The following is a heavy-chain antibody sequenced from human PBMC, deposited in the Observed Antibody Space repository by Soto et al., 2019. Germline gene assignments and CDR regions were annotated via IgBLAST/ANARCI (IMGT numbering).Heavy chain of an antibody. J-gene: IGHJ4*02. D-gene: IGHD3-22*01. CDR2: IIPIFGTA. CDR1: GGAFSSDA. CDR3: ARLRGIVVAKGGDY. Sequence: ASVKVSCKASGGAFSSDAISWVRQAPGQGLEWMGGIIPIFGTANYAQKFQGRVTITADESTSTAYMELSSLRSEDTAVYYCARLRGIVVAKGGDYWGQGTLVTVSS. V-gene: IGHV1-69*13.